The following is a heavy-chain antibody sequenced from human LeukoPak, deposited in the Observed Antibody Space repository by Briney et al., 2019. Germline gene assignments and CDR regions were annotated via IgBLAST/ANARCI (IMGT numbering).Heavy chain of an antibody. V-gene: IGHV1-69*06. CDR3: ARDRGSSWSYDY. D-gene: IGHD6-13*01. CDR1: GGTFSSYA. J-gene: IGHJ4*02. CDR2: IIPIFGTA. Sequence: ASVKVSCKASGGTFSSYAISWVRQAPGQGLEWMGGIIPIFGTANYAQKFQGRVTITADKSTSTAYMELSSLRSEDTAVYYCARDRGSSWSYDYWGQGTLVTVSS.